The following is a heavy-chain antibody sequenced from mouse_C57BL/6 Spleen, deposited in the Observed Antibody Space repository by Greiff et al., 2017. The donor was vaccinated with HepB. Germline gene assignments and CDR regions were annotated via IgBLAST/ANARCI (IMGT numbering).Heavy chain of an antibody. D-gene: IGHD2-1*01. V-gene: IGHV3-6*01. CDR3: ASLYYGNYAWFAY. CDR1: GYSITSGYS. J-gene: IGHJ3*01. Sequence: DVKLQESGPGLVKPSQSLSLTCSVTGYSITSGYSWNWIRQFPGNKLEWMGYISYDGSNNYNPSLKNRISITRDTSKNQFFLKLNSVTTEDTATYYCASLYYGNYAWFAYWGQGTLVTVSA. CDR2: ISYDGSN.